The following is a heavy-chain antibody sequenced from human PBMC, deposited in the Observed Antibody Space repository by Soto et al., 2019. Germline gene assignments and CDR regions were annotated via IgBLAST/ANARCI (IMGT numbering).Heavy chain of an antibody. V-gene: IGHV5-10-1*01. CDR3: ARHKDHCSGGSCYLANWFDP. Sequence: GESLKISCDGSGYSFTIDCISWVLQMPGKGLEWMGRIDPSDSYTNYSPSFQGHVTISADKSISTAYLQWSSLKASDTAMYYCARHKDHCSGGSCYLANWFDPWGQGTLVTVSS. CDR2: IDPSDSYT. J-gene: IGHJ5*02. D-gene: IGHD2-15*01. CDR1: GYSFTIDC.